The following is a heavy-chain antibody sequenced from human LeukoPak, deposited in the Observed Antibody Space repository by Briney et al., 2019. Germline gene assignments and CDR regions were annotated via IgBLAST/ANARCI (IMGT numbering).Heavy chain of an antibody. CDR3: ARDLGSGWYYFDY. Sequence: GGSLRLSCAASGFTFSSYSMNWVRQAPGKGLEWVSSISSSSRYIYYADSVKGRFTISRDNAKHSLYLQMNSLRAEDRAVYYCARDLGSGWYYFDYWGQGTLVTVSS. CDR1: GFTFSSYS. CDR2: ISSSSRYI. D-gene: IGHD6-19*01. J-gene: IGHJ4*02. V-gene: IGHV3-21*01.